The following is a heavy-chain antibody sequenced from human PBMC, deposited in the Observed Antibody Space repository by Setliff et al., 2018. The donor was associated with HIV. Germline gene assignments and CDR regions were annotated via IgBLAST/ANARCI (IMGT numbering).Heavy chain of an antibody. CDR1: GLTFSNAW. V-gene: IGHV3-15*01. D-gene: IGHD1-26*01. CDR2: IRNKKNGGTT. Sequence: PGGSLRLSCAAAGLTFSNAWMTWVRQAPGKGLEWVARIRNKKNGGTTYYAAPVEGRFTISRDDSKNTLSLQMNSLKTEDTAIYYCTTDLGSGRFSWNNNWGQGTLVTVS. CDR3: TTDLGSGRFSWNNN. J-gene: IGHJ4*02.